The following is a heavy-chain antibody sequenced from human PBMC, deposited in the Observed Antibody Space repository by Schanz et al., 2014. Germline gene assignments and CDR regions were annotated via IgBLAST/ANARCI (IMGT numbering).Heavy chain of an antibody. V-gene: IGHV3-7*01. CDR2: RKKDGSEK. CDR1: GLTFSGFW. Sequence: EVQLAESGGGLVQPGGSLRLSCAASGLTFSGFWMTWVHQAPGKGLEWVATRKKDGSEKYNVDAVKGRFTITRDNAKNSLFLQMNSLRPEDTAVYFCARGRELEAWGQGTLVTVSS. CDR3: ARGRELEA. J-gene: IGHJ1*01. D-gene: IGHD1-1*01.